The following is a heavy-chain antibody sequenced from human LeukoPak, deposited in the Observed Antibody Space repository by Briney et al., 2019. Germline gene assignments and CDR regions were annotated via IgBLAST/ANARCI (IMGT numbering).Heavy chain of an antibody. Sequence: SETLSLTCTVSGGSISSYYWSWIRQPAGKGLEWIGRIYTSGSTNYNPSLKSRVTMSVDRSKNQFSLKLSSVTAADTAVYYCARGAGSGSYYRNWFDPWGQGTLVTVSS. J-gene: IGHJ5*02. CDR2: IYTSGST. CDR3: ARGAGSGSYYRNWFDP. D-gene: IGHD3-10*01. CDR1: GGSISSYY. V-gene: IGHV4-4*07.